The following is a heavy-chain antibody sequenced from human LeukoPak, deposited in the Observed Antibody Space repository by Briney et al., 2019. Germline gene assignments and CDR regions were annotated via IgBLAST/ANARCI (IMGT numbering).Heavy chain of an antibody. CDR3: ARDSTTETGIPHFDY. Sequence: ASVKVSCKASGYTFTSYYMHWVRQAPGQGLEWMGIINPSGGSTSYAQKFQGRVTMTRDTSTSTVYMELSSLRSEDTAVYYCARDSTTETGIPHFDYWGQGTLVTVSS. J-gene: IGHJ4*02. V-gene: IGHV1-46*01. CDR2: INPSGGST. D-gene: IGHD1-1*01. CDR1: GYTFTSYY.